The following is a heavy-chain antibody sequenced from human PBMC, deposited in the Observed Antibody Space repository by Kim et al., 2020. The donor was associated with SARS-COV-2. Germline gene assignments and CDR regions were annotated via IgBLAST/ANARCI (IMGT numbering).Heavy chain of an antibody. V-gene: IGHV4-59*01. CDR3: AREGKHWFDP. CDR2: ST. Sequence: STNYNPSLKSRVTISVDTSKNQFSLKLSSVTAADTAVYYCAREGKHWFDPWGQGTLVTVSS. J-gene: IGHJ5*02.